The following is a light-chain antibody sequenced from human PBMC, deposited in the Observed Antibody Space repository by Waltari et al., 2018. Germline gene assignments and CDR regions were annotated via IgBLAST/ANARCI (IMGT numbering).Light chain of an antibody. CDR3: YSSAMSAFVV. J-gene: IGLJ3*02. V-gene: IGLV2-23*02. Sequence: QSALTQPASVSGSPGQSITISCTGTSSDIGSYNFVSWCQHHPGKAPKIILYEVTKRPSGVSDRFSGSKSGNTASLTISGLQAEDDADYYCYSSAMSAFVVFGGGTKLTVL. CDR1: SSDIGSYNF. CDR2: EVT.